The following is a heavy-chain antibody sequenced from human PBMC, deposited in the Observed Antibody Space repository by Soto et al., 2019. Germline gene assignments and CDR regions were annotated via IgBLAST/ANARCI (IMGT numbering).Heavy chain of an antibody. CDR2: ISWNSGVI. J-gene: IGHJ4*02. D-gene: IGHD6-13*01. CDR3: ARDIAAVPGRSDY. Sequence: PGXSLKLSCAASGFTFDDYGIHWVLQAPGKGLEWVAGISWNSGVIDYADSVKGRFTISRDNARNSLYLQMNSLRAEDTALYFCARDIAAVPGRSDYWGQGTQVTVSS. V-gene: IGHV3-9*01. CDR1: GFTFDDYG.